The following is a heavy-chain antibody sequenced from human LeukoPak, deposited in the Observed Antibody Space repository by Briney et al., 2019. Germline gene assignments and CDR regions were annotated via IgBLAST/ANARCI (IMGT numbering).Heavy chain of an antibody. CDR1: GFTFSSFG. D-gene: IGHD6-13*01. CDR3: ARDRYSSMWSVFEY. V-gene: IGHV3-33*01. J-gene: IGHJ4*02. Sequence: PGGSLSLSCAASGFTFSSFGMHWVRQSPGKGLEWVAVIWYDGSTKVYADSLKGRFTISRDNSRNTLYLQVNSLRAEDTAVYYCARDRYSSMWSVFEYWGQGALVTVSS. CDR2: IWYDGSTK.